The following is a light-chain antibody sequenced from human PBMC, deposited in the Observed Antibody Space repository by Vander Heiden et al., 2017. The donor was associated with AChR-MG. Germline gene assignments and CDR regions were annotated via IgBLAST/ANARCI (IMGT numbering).Light chain of an antibody. CDR1: QSISSY. CDR3: QQRYSTPPT. Sequence: DIQMTQSPSSLSASVGDRVTIPCRAIQSISSYLNWYQQKPGKDPKLLIYAASSLQSGDPSRFSGSGSGTDFTLTISSLQPEDFATYYCQQRYSTPPTFGQGTKLEIK. CDR2: AAS. J-gene: IGKJ2*01. V-gene: IGKV1-39*01.